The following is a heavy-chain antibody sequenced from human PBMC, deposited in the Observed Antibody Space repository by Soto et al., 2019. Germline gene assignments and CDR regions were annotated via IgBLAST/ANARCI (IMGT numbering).Heavy chain of an antibody. CDR2: ISSSSTI. Sequence: EVQLVESGGGLVQPGGSLRLSCAASGFTFSSYSMNWVRQAPGKGLEWVSYISSSSTIYYADSVKGRFTISRDNAKNSLYLQMNSLRDEDTAVYYCASRYCSGGSCQDDAFDIWGQGTMVTVSS. V-gene: IGHV3-48*02. D-gene: IGHD2-15*01. CDR1: GFTFSSYS. J-gene: IGHJ3*02. CDR3: ASRYCSGGSCQDDAFDI.